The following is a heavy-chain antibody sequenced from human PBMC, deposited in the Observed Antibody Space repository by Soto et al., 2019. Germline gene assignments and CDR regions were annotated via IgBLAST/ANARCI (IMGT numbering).Heavy chain of an antibody. J-gene: IGHJ3*02. V-gene: IGHV4-31*03. Sequence: PSETLSLTCTVSGGSISSGGYYWSWIRQHQEKGLEWIGYIYYTGNTYYNASLKSRVTISVDTSNNQFPLKLGYVTAADTAVYYCTGVGISSSDAFDIWGQGTTVTVSS. CDR1: GGSISSGGYY. CDR3: TGVGISSSDAFDI. D-gene: IGHD6-6*01. CDR2: IYYTGNT.